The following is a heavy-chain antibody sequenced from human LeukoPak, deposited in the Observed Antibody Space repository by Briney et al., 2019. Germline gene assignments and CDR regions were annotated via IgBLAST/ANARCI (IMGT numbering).Heavy chain of an antibody. CDR1: GFTFTSFA. CDR2: ISGSGGST. J-gene: IGHJ4*02. V-gene: IGHV3-23*01. Sequence: GGSLRLSCEALGFTFTSFAMSGSRQPPGKGLEWVSAISGSGGSTYYADSVKGRFTISRDNSKNTLYLQMNSLRAEDTAVYYCAKVRVYANDYWGQGTLVTVSS. D-gene: IGHD6-13*01. CDR3: AKVRVYANDY.